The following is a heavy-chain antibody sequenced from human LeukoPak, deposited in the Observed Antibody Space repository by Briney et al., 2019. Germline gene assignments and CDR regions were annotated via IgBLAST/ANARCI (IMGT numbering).Heavy chain of an antibody. CDR2: IYHSGST. D-gene: IGHD1-7*01. V-gene: IGHV4-38-2*01. Sequence: ASETLSLTCAVSGYTISSGYHWGWIREPPGKGLEWIGSIYHSGSTSYNPSLKSTVTTAVSTTTTHFSLKRLCFAATAASVYYSASWTGTTDAFDIWCRATMVVVSS. CDR1: GYTISSGYH. CDR3: ASWTGTTDAFDI. J-gene: IGHJ3*02.